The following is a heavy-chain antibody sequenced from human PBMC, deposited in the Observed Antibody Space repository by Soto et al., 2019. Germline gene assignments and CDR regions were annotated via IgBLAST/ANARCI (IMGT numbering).Heavy chain of an antibody. CDR1: GGSISSYY. CDR3: ARRQPYYYYMDV. J-gene: IGHJ6*03. Sequence: QVQLQESGPGLVKPSETLSLTCTVSGGSISSYYWSWIRQPPGKGLEWIGYIYYSGSTNYNPSLKSRVTISVDTSKNQFSLKLSSVTAAYTAVYYCARRQPYYYYMDVWGKGTTVTVSS. D-gene: IGHD2-2*01. V-gene: IGHV4-59*08. CDR2: IYYSGST.